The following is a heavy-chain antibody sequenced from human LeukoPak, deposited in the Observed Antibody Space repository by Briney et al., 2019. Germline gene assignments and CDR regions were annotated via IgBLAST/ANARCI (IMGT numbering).Heavy chain of an antibody. V-gene: IGHV1-69*04. Sequence: GSSVKVSCKASGGTFSSYAISWVRQAPGQGLEWVGRIIPILGIANYAQKFQGRVTITADKSTSTAYMELSSLRSEDTAVYYCARDPSSGSYPAWDYWGQGTLVTVSS. CDR2: IIPILGIA. CDR1: GGTFSSYA. D-gene: IGHD3-10*01. CDR3: ARDPSSGSYPAWDY. J-gene: IGHJ4*02.